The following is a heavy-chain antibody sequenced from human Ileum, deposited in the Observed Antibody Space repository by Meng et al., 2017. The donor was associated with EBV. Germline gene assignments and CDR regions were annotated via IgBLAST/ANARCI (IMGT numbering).Heavy chain of an antibody. D-gene: IGHD1-14*01. Sequence: QVQLVQSGGEVRKPGASVKVSCKASGYIFNNYGVSWVRQAPGQGPEWMGWISAYNGNTNYAQNFQGRFTMTTDTSTSTAYMELRSLRSDDTAVYYCARDLPGGTKGTWLDLWGQGTLVTVSS. CDR1: GYIFNNYG. V-gene: IGHV1-18*01. J-gene: IGHJ5*02. CDR2: ISAYNGNT. CDR3: ARDLPGGTKGTWLDL.